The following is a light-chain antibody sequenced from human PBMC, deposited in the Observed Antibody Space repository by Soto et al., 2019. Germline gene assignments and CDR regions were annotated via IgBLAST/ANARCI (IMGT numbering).Light chain of an antibody. V-gene: IGLV1-51*02. CDR2: KNN. J-gene: IGLJ2*01. CDR1: SSNIGNNY. CDR3: GTWDSSLSAAGV. Sequence: QSVLTQPPSVSAAPGQKVTISCSGSSSNIGNNYVSWYQQLPGTAPKLLIYKNNERPSGIPDRFSGSKSGTSATLGITGLQTGDEADYYCGTWDSSLSAAGVFGGVTQLTVL.